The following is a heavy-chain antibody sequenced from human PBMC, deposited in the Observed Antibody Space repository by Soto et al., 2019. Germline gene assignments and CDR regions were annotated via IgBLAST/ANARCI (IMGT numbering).Heavy chain of an antibody. V-gene: IGHV4-34*01. D-gene: IGHD2-2*01. CDR3: ARGPQRYCSSTSCRYYGMDV. CDR1: GGSFSGYY. CDR2: INHSGST. J-gene: IGHJ6*02. Sequence: QVQLQQWGAGLLKPSETLSLTCAVYGGSFSGYYWSWIRQPPGKGLEWIGEINHSGSTNYNPSLKSLVTISVDTSKNQFSLKLSSVTAADTAVYYCARGPQRYCSSTSCRYYGMDVWGQGTTVTVSS.